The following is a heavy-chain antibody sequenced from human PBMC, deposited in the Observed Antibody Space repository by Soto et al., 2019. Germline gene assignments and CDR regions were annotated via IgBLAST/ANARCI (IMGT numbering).Heavy chain of an antibody. V-gene: IGHV4-61*01. CDR2: IYNTVST. CDR3: ARERDYRRDFRYYHGMDV. CDR1: GGSVNSGSYY. D-gene: IGHD4-4*01. Sequence: QVQLQQSGPGLVKPSETVSLTCTVSGGSVNSGSYYWSWIRQPPGKGLEWIGYIYNTVSTKLNSSLKRRVTISVDMSNNQFSLKLTSVTSADTAVYHWARERDYRRDFRYYHGMDVWGQVNKVTVCS. J-gene: IGHJ6*02.